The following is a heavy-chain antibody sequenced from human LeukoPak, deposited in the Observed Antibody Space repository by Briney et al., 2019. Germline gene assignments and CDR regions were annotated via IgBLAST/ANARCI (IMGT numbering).Heavy chain of an antibody. CDR2: IYSTGST. J-gene: IGHJ4*02. D-gene: IGHD5-18*01. CDR3: AREDRLDTAMVYFDY. V-gene: IGHV4-59*01. Sequence: SETLSLTCSVFGDSINDYYWSWIRQPPGKGLEWIGYIYSTGSTNYNPSLKSRVTISVDTSKNQFSLKLSSVTTEDTAVYYCAREDRLDTAMVYFDYWGQGTLVTVSS. CDR1: GDSINDYY.